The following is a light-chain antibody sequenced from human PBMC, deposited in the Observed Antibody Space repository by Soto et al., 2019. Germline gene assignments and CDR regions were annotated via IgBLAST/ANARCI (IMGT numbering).Light chain of an antibody. V-gene: IGLV4-69*01. CDR2: LSSDGSH. Sequence: QPVLTQSPSASASLGASVKLTCTLTTGHSSYAIAWHQQQPEKGPRFLMNLSSDGSHIKGDGIPDRFSGSSSGAERYLTISSLQSEDEADYYCQTWASGIRVFGGGTKLTVL. J-gene: IGLJ3*02. CDR3: QTWASGIRV. CDR1: TGHSSYA.